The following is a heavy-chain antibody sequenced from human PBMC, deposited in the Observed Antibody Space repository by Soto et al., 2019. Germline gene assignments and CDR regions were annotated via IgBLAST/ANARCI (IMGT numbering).Heavy chain of an antibody. V-gene: IGHV3-33*01. D-gene: IGHD4-17*01. CDR1: GFTFSSYG. CDR3: ARYCDYFAFDI. Sequence: QVQLVESGGGVVQPGRSLRLSCAASGFTFSSYGMHWVRQAPGKGLEWVAVIWYDGSNKYYADSVKGRFTISRDNSKNTLYLQMNSLRAEDTAVYYCARYCDYFAFDIWGQGTMVTVSS. CDR2: IWYDGSNK. J-gene: IGHJ3*02.